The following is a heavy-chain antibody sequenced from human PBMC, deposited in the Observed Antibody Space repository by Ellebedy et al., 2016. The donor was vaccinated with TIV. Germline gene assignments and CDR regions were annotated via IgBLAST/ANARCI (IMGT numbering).Heavy chain of an antibody. Sequence: SQTLSLTCAISGDSVSSNGAAWSWIRQSPSRGLEWLGRTNYRSEWFHDYAASVKSRITINSDTSKNQFSLQLNSVTPEDTAVYYCARESDGDSGMDVWGQGTTVTVSS. J-gene: IGHJ6*02. CDR3: ARESDGDSGMDV. CDR2: TNYRSEWFH. V-gene: IGHV6-1*01. CDR1: GDSVSSNGAA. D-gene: IGHD3-10*01.